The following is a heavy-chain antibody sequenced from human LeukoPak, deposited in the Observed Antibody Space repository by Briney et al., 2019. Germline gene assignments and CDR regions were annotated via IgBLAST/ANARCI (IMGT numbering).Heavy chain of an antibody. CDR2: INNTGNT. D-gene: IGHD1-26*01. Sequence: SDTLSLTCTVSGGSISGHYWSWIRLPPGKGLEWIGYINNTGNTLYNPPLSSRVTISQGTSKNQFYLQLTSVTATDTAVYYCARGGNYFDYWGQGTLVTVSS. J-gene: IGHJ4*01. CDR1: GGSISGHY. CDR3: ARGGNYFDY. V-gene: IGHV4-59*11.